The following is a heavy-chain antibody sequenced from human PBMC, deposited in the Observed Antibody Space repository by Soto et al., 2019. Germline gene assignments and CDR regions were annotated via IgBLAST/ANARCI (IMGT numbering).Heavy chain of an antibody. V-gene: IGHV3-30*18. D-gene: IGHD6-19*01. Sequence: QVQLVESGGGVVQSGRSLRLSCAASGFTFSTYGMHWVRQAPGKGLEWVAVISYDGNEKHYADSVKGRVTTSRENSKEDVFLQMNWLRAEDTAVYYCAQEGALSGCTDGDHWGQGPLV. CDR3: AQEGALSGCTDGDH. CDR2: ISYDGNEK. J-gene: IGHJ4*02. CDR1: GFTFSTYG.